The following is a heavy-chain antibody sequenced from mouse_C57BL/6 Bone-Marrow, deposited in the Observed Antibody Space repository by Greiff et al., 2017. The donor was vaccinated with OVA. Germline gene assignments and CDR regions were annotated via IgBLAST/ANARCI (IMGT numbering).Heavy chain of an antibody. J-gene: IGHJ1*03. CDR2: INPGSGGT. D-gene: IGHD3-1*01. CDR1: GYAFTNYL. CDR3: ARNSFTPYWYFDV. V-gene: IGHV1-54*01. Sequence: VQLVESGAELVRPGTSVKVSCKASGYAFTNYLIEWVKQRPGQGLEWIGVINPGSGGTNYNEKFKGKATLTADKSSSTAYMQLSSLTSEDSAVYFCARNSFTPYWYFDVWGTGTTVTVSS.